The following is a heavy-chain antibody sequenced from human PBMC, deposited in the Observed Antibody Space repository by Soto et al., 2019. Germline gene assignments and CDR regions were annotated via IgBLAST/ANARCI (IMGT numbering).Heavy chain of an antibody. Sequence: QLQLQESGPGLVKPSETLSLTCTVSGGSISSSSYYWGWIRQPPGKGLEWIGSIYYSGSTYYNPSLKSRVTLSVDTSKNQFSLKLSSVTAADTAVYYCARRGVRGVLDYWGQGTLVTVSS. V-gene: IGHV4-39*01. CDR3: ARRGVRGVLDY. CDR2: IYYSGST. D-gene: IGHD3-10*01. J-gene: IGHJ4*02. CDR1: GGSISSSSYY.